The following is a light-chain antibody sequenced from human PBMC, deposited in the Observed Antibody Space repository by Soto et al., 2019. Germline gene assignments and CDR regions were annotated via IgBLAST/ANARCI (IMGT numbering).Light chain of an antibody. Sequence: DIVMTQSPATLSVSPGESATLSCRASQSVSSNLAWYQQRPGQAPRLLIYGASTRATDIPARFSGSGSGTEFTLTISSLQSEDFAVYFCQQYNNWPRTFGRGTKVEIK. V-gene: IGKV3-15*01. CDR2: GAS. CDR1: QSVSSN. J-gene: IGKJ1*01. CDR3: QQYNNWPRT.